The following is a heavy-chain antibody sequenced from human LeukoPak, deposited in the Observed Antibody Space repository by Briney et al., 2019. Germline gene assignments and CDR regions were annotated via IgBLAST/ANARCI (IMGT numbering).Heavy chain of an antibody. CDR2: IYTGGST. J-gene: IGHJ3*02. CDR1: GGSISSYY. Sequence: SETLSLTCTVSGGSISSYYWSWIRQPAGKGLEWIGRIYTGGSTNYNPSLKSRVTMSVDTSKNQFSLKLSSVTAADTAVYYCASIPLNTAGDDAFDIWGQGTMVTVSS. V-gene: IGHV4-4*07. D-gene: IGHD5-18*01. CDR3: ASIPLNTAGDDAFDI.